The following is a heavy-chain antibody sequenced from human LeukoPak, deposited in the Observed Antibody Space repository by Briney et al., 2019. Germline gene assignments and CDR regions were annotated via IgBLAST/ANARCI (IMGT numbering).Heavy chain of an antibody. CDR3: ASGGSFDWLSPPFDY. D-gene: IGHD3-9*01. J-gene: IGHJ4*02. V-gene: IGHV4-39*01. Sequence: PSETLSLTCTVSGGSISSSSYYWGWIRQPPGKGLEWIGSIYYSGSTYYNPSLKSRVTISVDTSKNQFSLKLSSVTAADTAVYYCASGGSFDWLSPPFDYWGQGTLVTVSS. CDR2: IYYSGST. CDR1: GGSISSSSYY.